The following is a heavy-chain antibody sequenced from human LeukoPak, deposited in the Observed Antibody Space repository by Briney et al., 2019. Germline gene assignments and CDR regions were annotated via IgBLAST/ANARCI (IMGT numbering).Heavy chain of an antibody. CDR2: IKSKTDGGTT. V-gene: IGHV3-15*01. CDR1: GFTLYNLW. Sequence: GGSLRLLCAASGFTLYNLWMRWVRQAPGKGVEGGGRIKSKTDGGTTDYAAPVKGRFTISRDDSKNTLYLQMNSLKTEDTAVYYCTTDWVKTGYWGQGTLVTVSS. J-gene: IGHJ4*02. CDR3: TTDWVKTGY. D-gene: IGHD3-16*01.